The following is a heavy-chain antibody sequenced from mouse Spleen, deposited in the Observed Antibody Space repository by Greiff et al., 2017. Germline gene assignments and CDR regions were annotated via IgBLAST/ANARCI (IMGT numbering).Heavy chain of an antibody. CDR3: AREGGPFDY. D-gene: IGHD3-3*01. V-gene: IGHV5-17*02. CDR2: ISSGSSTI. Sequence: EVMLVESGGGLVQPGGSRKLSCAASGFTFSRFGMHWVRQAPEKGLEWVAYISSGSSTIYYADTVKGRFTISRDNPKNTLFLQTTRLRSEDTAMYYCAREGGPFDYWGQGTTLTVSS. CDR1: GFTFSRFG. J-gene: IGHJ2*01.